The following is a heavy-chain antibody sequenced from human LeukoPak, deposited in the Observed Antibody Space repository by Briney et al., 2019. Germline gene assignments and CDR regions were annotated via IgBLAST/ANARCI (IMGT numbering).Heavy chain of an antibody. CDR1: GFTFRNYT. J-gene: IGHJ4*02. CDR3: ALKDLWFGELLRDFDC. CDR2: ISYDGTNE. D-gene: IGHD3-10*01. V-gene: IGHV3-30*03. Sequence: GGSLRLSCAASGFTFRNYTMHWVRQAPGKGPEWVATISYDGTNEYYADSVKGRFTISRHNSQNTLYLQMNSLRAEDTAVYYCALKDLWFGELLRDFDCWGQGTLVTVSS.